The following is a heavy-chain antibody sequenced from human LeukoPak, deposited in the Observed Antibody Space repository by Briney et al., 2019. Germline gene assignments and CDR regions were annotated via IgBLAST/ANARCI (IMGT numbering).Heavy chain of an antibody. J-gene: IGHJ4*02. CDR2: INSDGSST. V-gene: IGHV3-74*01. CDR1: GFTFSSYW. CDR3: SPDY. D-gene: IGHD3-3*01. Sequence: GGSLGLSCAASGFTFSSYWMHWVRQAPGKGLVWVSRINSDGSSTSYADSVKGRFTISRDNAKNTLYLQMNSISYYDFWSGSGSPDYWGQGTLVTVSS.